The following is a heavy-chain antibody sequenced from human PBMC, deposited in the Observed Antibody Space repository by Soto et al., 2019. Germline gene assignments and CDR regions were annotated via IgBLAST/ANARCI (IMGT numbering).Heavy chain of an antibody. CDR3: ASLEVATIGHVWRYYYYYGMDV. Sequence: ASVKVSCKVSGYTLTELSMHWVRQAPGKGLEWKGGFDPEDGETIYARKFQGRVTMTEDTSTDTDYMELSNLRSEDTAVYYCASLEVATIGHVWRYYYYYGMDVWGQGTTVTVSS. V-gene: IGHV1-24*01. D-gene: IGHD5-12*01. CDR1: GYTLTELS. CDR2: FDPEDGET. J-gene: IGHJ6*02.